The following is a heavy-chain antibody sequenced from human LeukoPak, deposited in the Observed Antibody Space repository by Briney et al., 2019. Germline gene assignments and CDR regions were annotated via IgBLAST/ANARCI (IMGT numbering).Heavy chain of an antibody. V-gene: IGHV4-34*01. J-gene: IGHJ4*02. Sequence: PSETLSLTCAVYGGSFSGYYWSWIRQPPGKGLEWIGEINHSGSTNYNPSLKSRVTISVDTSKNQFSLKLSSVTAADTAVYYCARDFSGYRGYWGQGTLVTVSS. CDR2: INHSGST. CDR3: ARDFSGYRGY. D-gene: IGHD3-22*01. CDR1: GGSFSGYY.